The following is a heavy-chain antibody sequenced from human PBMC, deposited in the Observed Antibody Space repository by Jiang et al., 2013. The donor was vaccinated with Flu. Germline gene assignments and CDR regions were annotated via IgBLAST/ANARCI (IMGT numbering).Heavy chain of an antibody. D-gene: IGHD3-10*01. V-gene: IGHV4-30-4*01. CDR3: ARAVGFGELRFDY. CDR1: GGSISSGDYY. Sequence: GPGLVKPSQTLSLTCTVSGGSISSGDYYWSWIRQPPGKGLEWIGYIYYSGSTYYNPSLKSRVTISVDTSKNQFSLKLSSVTAADTAVYYCARAVGFGELRFDYWGQGTLVTVSS. J-gene: IGHJ4*02. CDR2: IYYSGST.